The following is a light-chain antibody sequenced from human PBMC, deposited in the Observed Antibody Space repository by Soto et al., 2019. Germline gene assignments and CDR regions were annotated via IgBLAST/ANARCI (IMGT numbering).Light chain of an antibody. CDR3: QQYGSSPNT. CDR2: GAS. Sequence: EIVLTQSPGTLSLSPGERATLSCRASQSVSSSYLAWYQQKPGQAPRLLIYGASSRATGTPDRFSGSGSGTDFTLTISRLEPEDFAVYYCQQYGSSPNTFGQGTK. CDR1: QSVSSSY. V-gene: IGKV3-20*01. J-gene: IGKJ1*01.